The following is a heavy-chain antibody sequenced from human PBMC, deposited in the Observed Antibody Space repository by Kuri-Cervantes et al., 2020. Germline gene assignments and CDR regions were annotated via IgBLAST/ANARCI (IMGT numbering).Heavy chain of an antibody. Sequence: GESLKISCAASGFTFSSYSMNWVRQAPGKGLEWVSSISSSSSYIYYADSVKGRFTISRDNAKNSLYLQMNSLRAEDTAVYYCARESLPPTYYDILTGYYPYYYYYGMDVWGQGTTVTVSS. D-gene: IGHD3-9*01. J-gene: IGHJ6*02. CDR2: ISSSSSYI. V-gene: IGHV3-21*01. CDR1: GFTFSSYS. CDR3: ARESLPPTYYDILTGYYPYYYYYGMDV.